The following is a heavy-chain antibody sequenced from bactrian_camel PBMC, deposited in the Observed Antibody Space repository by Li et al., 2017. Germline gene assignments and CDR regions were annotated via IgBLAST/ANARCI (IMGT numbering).Heavy chain of an antibody. CDR1: RYLRNAAC. V-gene: IGHV3S1*01. CDR3: AADPRVVSAALEDWVYSF. D-gene: IGHD3*01. Sequence: HVQLVESGGGSVQAGGSLRLPCEATRYLRNAACVGWFRQAPEKEREGVAALYTGNDTTYYTDSVKGRFTISLDSAKHTVYLQMNSLKTEDTAMYYCAADPRVVSAALEDWVYSFWGQGTQVTVS. CDR2: LYTGNDTT. J-gene: IGHJ4*01.